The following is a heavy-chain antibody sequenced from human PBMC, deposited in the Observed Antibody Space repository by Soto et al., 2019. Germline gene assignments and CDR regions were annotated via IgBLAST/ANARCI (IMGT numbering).Heavy chain of an antibody. Sequence: QVQLQESGPGLVKPSQTLSLTCTVSGGSISTGGYYWTWIRQHPGKGLEWIGYIYYSGSNYYNPSLKSRVTISVDTSKNQFSLKLSSVTAAYTAVYYCARGLSVTLFDNWGQGTLVTVSS. CDR2: IYYSGSN. D-gene: IGHD4-17*01. J-gene: IGHJ4*02. V-gene: IGHV4-31*03. CDR1: GGSISTGGYY. CDR3: ARGLSVTLFDN.